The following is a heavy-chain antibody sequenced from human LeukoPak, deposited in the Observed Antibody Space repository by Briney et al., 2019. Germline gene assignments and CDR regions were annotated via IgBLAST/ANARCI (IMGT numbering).Heavy chain of an antibody. V-gene: IGHV5-51*01. D-gene: IGHD2-8*02. CDR3: ARSTRLVFDL. CDR2: IYPGDSNT. CDR1: GYSFTSYW. Sequence: GESLKISCKGSGYSFTSYWIGWVRQMPGKGLEWMGIIYPGDSNTRYSPSFHGQVSFSADKSISTAYLQWSSLKASDTAMYYCARSTRLVFDLWGRGTLVTVSS. J-gene: IGHJ2*01.